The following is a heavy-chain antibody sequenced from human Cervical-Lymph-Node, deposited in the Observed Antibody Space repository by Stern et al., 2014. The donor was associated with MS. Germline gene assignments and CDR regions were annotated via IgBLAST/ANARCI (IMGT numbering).Heavy chain of an antibody. V-gene: IGHV5-51*04. Sequence: EVQLVESGAEVKKPGESLKISCKGSGYTFTNNWIAWVRQMPGKGLEWMGIIYPEDSDTSTSPPLQGRVPISAAKPTSTASLRGGGRKAADRAVFYFARPPPRRKWDDPNYGMDVWGQGTTVTVSS. CDR1: GYTFTNNW. CDR3: ARPPPRRKWDDPNYGMDV. J-gene: IGHJ6*02. CDR2: IYPEDSDT. D-gene: IGHD1-1*01.